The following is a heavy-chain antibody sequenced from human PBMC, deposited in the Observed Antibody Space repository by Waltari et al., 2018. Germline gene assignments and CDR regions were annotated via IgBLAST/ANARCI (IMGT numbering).Heavy chain of an antibody. CDR3: AKETVDSYIYNFDH. D-gene: IGHD5-18*01. CDR2: ISGSGGNP. CDR1: GFTFSSYA. J-gene: IGHJ4*02. V-gene: IGHV3-23*01. Sequence: EVQLLESGGGLVQPGGSLRLSCAASGFTFSSYAMSWVRQAPGKGLEWVSGISGSGGNPYYADSVKGRFTISRDNSKNTLFLQMNSLRAEDSAVYYCAKETVDSYIYNFDHWGQGALVTVSS.